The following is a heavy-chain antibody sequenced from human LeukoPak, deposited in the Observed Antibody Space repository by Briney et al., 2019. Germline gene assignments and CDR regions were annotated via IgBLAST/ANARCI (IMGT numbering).Heavy chain of an antibody. J-gene: IGHJ4*02. CDR3: ARGIGYYDFWSGYYFDY. V-gene: IGHV1-69*13. CDR1: GGTFSSYA. D-gene: IGHD3-3*01. CDR2: IIPIFGTA. Sequence: SVKVSCKASGGTFSSYAISWVRQAPGQGLEWMGGIIPIFGTANHAQKFQGRVTITADESTSTVYMELSSLRSEDTAVYYCARGIGYYDFWSGYYFDYWGQGTLVTVS.